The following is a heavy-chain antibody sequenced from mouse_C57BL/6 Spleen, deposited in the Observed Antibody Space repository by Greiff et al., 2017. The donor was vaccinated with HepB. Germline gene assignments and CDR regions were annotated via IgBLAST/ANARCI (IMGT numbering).Heavy chain of an antibody. CDR3: TLLWSLLAMDY. CDR2: IRLKSDNYAT. D-gene: IGHD2-10*01. J-gene: IGHJ4*01. V-gene: IGHV6-3*01. Sequence: EVKVEESGGGLVQPGGSMKLSCVASGFTFSNYWMNWVRQSPEKGLEWVAQIRLKSDNYATHYAESVKGRFTISRDDSKSSVYLQMNNLRAEDTGIYYCTLLWSLLAMDYWGQGTSVTVSS. CDR1: GFTFSNYW.